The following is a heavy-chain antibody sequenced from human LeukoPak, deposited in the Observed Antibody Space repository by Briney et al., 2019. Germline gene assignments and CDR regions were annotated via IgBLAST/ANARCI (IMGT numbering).Heavy chain of an antibody. CDR2: VIPIFGTA. J-gene: IGHJ6*02. CDR3: AREIAVAADYYYYGMDV. V-gene: IGHV1-69*13. D-gene: IGHD6-19*01. CDR1: GGTFSSYA. Sequence: SVKVSCKASGGTFSSYAISWVRQAPGQGLEWMGGVIPIFGTANYAQKFQGRVTITADESTSTAYVELSSLRSEDTAVYYCAREIAVAADYYYYGMDVWGQGTTVTVSS.